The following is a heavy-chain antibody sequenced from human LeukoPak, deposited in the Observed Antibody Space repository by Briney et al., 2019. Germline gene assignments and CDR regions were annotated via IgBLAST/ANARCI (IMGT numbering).Heavy chain of an antibody. CDR3: ARGLMYYDILTGHIDY. D-gene: IGHD3-9*01. V-gene: IGHV4-39*07. J-gene: IGHJ4*02. Sequence: RPSETLSLTCTVSGGSITSSSYYWGWIRQPPGKGLEWIGSIYYSGNTYYNPSLKSRLTISVDTSKNQFSLKLSSVTAADTAVYYCARGLMYYDILTGHIDYWGQGTLVTVFS. CDR1: GGSITSSSYY. CDR2: IYYSGNT.